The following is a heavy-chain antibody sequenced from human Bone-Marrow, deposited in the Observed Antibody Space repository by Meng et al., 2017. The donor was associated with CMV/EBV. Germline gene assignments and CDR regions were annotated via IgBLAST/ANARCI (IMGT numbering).Heavy chain of an antibody. Sequence: SETLSLTCTVSGGSISSYYWSWIRQPAGKGLEWIGRIYTSGSTNYNPSLKSRVTMSVDTSKNQFSLKLSSVTAADTAVYYCARLKTPVEDWLVMDVWGQGTTVTVSS. V-gene: IGHV4-4*07. D-gene: IGHD6-19*01. J-gene: IGHJ6*02. CDR1: GGSISSYY. CDR2: IYTSGST. CDR3: ARLKTPVEDWLVMDV.